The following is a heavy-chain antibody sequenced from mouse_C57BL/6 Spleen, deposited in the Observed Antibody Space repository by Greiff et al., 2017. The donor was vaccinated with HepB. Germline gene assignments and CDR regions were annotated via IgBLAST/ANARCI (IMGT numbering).Heavy chain of an antibody. J-gene: IGHJ2*01. D-gene: IGHD1-1*01. V-gene: IGHV1-55*01. CDR2: IYPGSGST. CDR3: ARGLYYYGSSYGDY. CDR1: GYTFTSYW. Sequence: QVQLKQPGAELVKPGASVKMSCKASGYTFTSYWITWVKQRPGQGLEWIGDIYPGSGSTNYNEKFKSKATLTVDTSSSTAYMQLSSLTSEDSAVYYCARGLYYYGSSYGDYGGQGTTLTVSS.